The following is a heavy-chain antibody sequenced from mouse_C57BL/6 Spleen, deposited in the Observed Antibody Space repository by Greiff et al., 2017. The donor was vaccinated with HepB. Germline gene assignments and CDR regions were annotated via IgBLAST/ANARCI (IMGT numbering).Heavy chain of an antibody. CDR2: ISSGGSYT. J-gene: IGHJ2*01. D-gene: IGHD1-1*01. Sequence: EVKLVESGGDLVKPGGSLKLSCAASGFTFSSYGMSWVRQTPDKRLEWVATISSGGSYTYYPDSVKGRFTISRDNAKNTLYLQMSSLKSEDTAMYYCARPIDYGPYFDYWGQGTTLTVSS. V-gene: IGHV5-6*01. CDR1: GFTFSSYG. CDR3: ARPIDYGPYFDY.